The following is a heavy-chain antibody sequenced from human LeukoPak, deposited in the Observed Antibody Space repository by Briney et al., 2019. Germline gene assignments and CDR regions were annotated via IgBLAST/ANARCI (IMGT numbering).Heavy chain of an antibody. CDR1: GGSISSSSYY. Sequence: SETLSLTCTVSGGSISSSSYYWSWIRQPPGKGLEWIGEINHSGSTNYNPSLKSRVTISVDTSKNQFSLKLSSVTAADTAVYYCARGIYQWGQGTLVTVSS. D-gene: IGHD2-2*01. J-gene: IGHJ4*02. CDR2: INHSGST. V-gene: IGHV4-39*07. CDR3: ARGIYQ.